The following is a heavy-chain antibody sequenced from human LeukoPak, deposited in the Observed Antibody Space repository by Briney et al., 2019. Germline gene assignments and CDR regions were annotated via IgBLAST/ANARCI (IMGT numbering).Heavy chain of an antibody. Sequence: SETLSLTCTVSGGSISSSSYYWGWIRQPPGKGLEWIGSIYYSGSTYYNPSLKSRVTISVDTSKNQLSLKLSSVTAADTAVYYCARFYYDSSGYYRDYWGQGTLVTVSS. J-gene: IGHJ4*02. V-gene: IGHV4-39*01. CDR2: IYYSGST. D-gene: IGHD3-22*01. CDR1: GGSISSSSYY. CDR3: ARFYYDSSGYYRDY.